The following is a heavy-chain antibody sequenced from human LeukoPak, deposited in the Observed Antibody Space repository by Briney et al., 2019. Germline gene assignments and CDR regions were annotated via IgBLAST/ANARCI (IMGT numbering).Heavy chain of an antibody. J-gene: IGHJ4*02. D-gene: IGHD6-19*01. V-gene: IGHV1-2*02. CDR3: ATLRRSGWYIGD. Sequence: ASVKVSCKASGYTFTDYYIHWVRQAPEQGLEWMGWINPYSGGTNYAEKFQGRVTMTRDTSITTAYMELSSLRSDDTAIYYCATLRRSGWYIGDWGQGTLVTVSS. CDR2: INPYSGGT. CDR1: GYTFTDYY.